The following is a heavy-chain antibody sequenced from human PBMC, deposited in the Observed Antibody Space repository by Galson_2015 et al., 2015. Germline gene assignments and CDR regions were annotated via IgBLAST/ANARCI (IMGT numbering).Heavy chain of an antibody. Sequence: SVKVSCKASGGTFSSYAISWVRQAPGQGLEWMGGIIPIFGTANYAQKFQGRVTITADESTSTAYMELSSLRSEDTAVYYCASDMTTAVTGMGYWGQGTLVTVSS. J-gene: IGHJ4*02. CDR2: IIPIFGTA. CDR1: GGTFSSYA. D-gene: IGHD4-23*01. V-gene: IGHV1-69*13. CDR3: ASDMTTAVTGMGY.